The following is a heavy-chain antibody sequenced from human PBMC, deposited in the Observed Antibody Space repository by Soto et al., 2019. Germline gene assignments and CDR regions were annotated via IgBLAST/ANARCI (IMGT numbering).Heavy chain of an antibody. J-gene: IGHJ3*01. CDR1: GGTLSKHA. CDR3: ARGGTSGWLKGAYDV. Sequence: QVQLVKSGAEVKKPGSSVKVSCKASGGTLSKHAITWVRRAPGQGLEWLGGIIPMFGIPNYPQKFQGRVTISADDSTNTSHMELNSLTSEDTAIYYCARGGTSGWLKGAYDVWGQGTMVTVS. CDR2: IIPMFGIP. D-gene: IGHD6-19*01. V-gene: IGHV1-69*01.